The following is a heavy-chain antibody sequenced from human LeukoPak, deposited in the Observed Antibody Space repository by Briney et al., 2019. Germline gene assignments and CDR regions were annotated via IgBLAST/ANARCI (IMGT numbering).Heavy chain of an antibody. Sequence: SETLSLTCTVSGGSISSSSYYWGWIRQPPGKGLEWIGSIYYSGSTYYNPSLKSRVTISVDTSKNQFSLKLSSVTAADTAVYYCARDTKEQQLDAFDIWGQGTMVTVSS. D-gene: IGHD6-13*01. V-gene: IGHV4-39*02. CDR1: GGSISSSSYY. CDR2: IYYSGST. J-gene: IGHJ3*02. CDR3: ARDTKEQQLDAFDI.